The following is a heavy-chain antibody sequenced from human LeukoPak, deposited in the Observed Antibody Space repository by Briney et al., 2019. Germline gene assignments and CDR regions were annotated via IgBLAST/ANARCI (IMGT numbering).Heavy chain of an antibody. D-gene: IGHD1-26*01. CDR1: GFTFSSYE. Sequence: GGSLRLSCAASGFTFSSYEMNWVRQAPGKGLEWVSAIRGSGDRTHYADSVKGRFTIARDNSKNTLYLQMNSLRAEDTAVYYCAKDSKIVGATFRSYHYMDVWGKGTAVTVSS. CDR2: IRGSGDRT. J-gene: IGHJ6*03. CDR3: AKDSKIVGATFRSYHYMDV. V-gene: IGHV3-23*01.